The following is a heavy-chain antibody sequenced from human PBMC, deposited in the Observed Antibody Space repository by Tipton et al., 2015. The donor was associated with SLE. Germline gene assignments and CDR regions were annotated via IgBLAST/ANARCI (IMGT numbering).Heavy chain of an antibody. CDR1: GFTFSDYY. CDR3: ARFPDYDFWTLNGMDV. V-gene: IGHV3-11*06. D-gene: IGHD3-3*01. Sequence: SLRLSCAASGFTFSDYYMSWIRQAPGKGLEWVSSISSSSTYIYYADSVKGRFTISRDNAKNSLYLQMNSLRAEDTAVYYCARFPDYDFWTLNGMDVWGQGTTVTVSS. CDR2: ISSSSTYI. J-gene: IGHJ6*02.